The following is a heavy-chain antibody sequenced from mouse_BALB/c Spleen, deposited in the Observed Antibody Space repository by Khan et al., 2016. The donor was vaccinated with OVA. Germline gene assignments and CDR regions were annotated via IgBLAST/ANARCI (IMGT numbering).Heavy chain of an antibody. J-gene: IGHJ4*01. CDR3: ARSNYYGGSLYAMDY. V-gene: IGHV1S41*01. CDR1: GYTFTSYW. CDR2: LGPGSGRT. Sequence: DLVKPGASVKLSCKASGYTFTSYWIYWIKQRPGEGLEWIGRLGPGSGRTYYNEMFKDKATLTVDTSSSTSYIQLSSLSSEDSAVYFCARSNYYGGSLYAMDYWGQGTSVTVSS. D-gene: IGHD1-1*01.